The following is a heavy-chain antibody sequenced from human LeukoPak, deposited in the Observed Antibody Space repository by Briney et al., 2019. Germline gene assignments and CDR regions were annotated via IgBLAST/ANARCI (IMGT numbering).Heavy chain of an antibody. Sequence: ASVKVSCKASGYTFTSYDINWVRQATGQGLEWMGWMNPNSGNTGYAQKFQGRVTITRNTSLSTAYMELSSLRSEDTAVYYCARDLGYCSGGSCYNSWFDPWGQGTLVTVSS. J-gene: IGHJ5*02. V-gene: IGHV1-8*03. D-gene: IGHD2-15*01. CDR2: MNPNSGNT. CDR1: GYTFTSYD. CDR3: ARDLGYCSGGSCYNSWFDP.